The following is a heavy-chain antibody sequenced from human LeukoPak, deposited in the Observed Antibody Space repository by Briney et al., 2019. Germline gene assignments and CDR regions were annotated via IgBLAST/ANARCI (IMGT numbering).Heavy chain of an antibody. CDR3: ARHHYYDSSGYLFWFDP. J-gene: IGHJ5*02. V-gene: IGHV4-39*01. Sequence: SETLSLTCTVSGGSISSSPYYWGWIRQPPGKGLGWIGSIFYSGSTYYNPSLMTRVTISVDASKNQFSLKLSSVTAADTAVYYCARHHYYDSSGYLFWFDPWGQGTLVTVSS. CDR1: GGSISSSPYY. D-gene: IGHD3-22*01. CDR2: IFYSGST.